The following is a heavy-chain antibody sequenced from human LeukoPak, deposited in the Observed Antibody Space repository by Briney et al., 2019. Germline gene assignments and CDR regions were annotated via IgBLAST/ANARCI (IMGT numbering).Heavy chain of an antibody. CDR2: IYHSGIT. V-gene: IGHV4-59*01. J-gene: IGHJ4*02. CDR1: LGSTRNDY. D-gene: IGHD3-22*01. Sequence: PSETLSLTCIVSLGSTRNDYWGWIRQPPGKGPEWIGYIYHSGITRFNPSLKSRASISLDTSKNQFSLKLTSVTAADTAVYYCARSLYYYDTSGYAYWGQGTHVTVSS. CDR3: ARSLYYYDTSGYAY.